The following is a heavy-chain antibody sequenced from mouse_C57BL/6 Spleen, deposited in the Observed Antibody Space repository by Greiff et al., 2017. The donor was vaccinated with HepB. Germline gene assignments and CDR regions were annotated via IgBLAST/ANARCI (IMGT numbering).Heavy chain of an antibody. CDR1: GYAFSSSW. Sequence: VQLQQPGPELVKPGASVKISCKASGYAFSSSWMNWVKQRPGKGLEWIGRIYPGDGDTNYNGKFKGKATMTADKSSSTAYMQLSSLTSEDSAVYFCARGGLNWDVDAMDYWGQGTSVTVSS. CDR3: ARGGLNWDVDAMDY. V-gene: IGHV1-82*01. J-gene: IGHJ4*01. CDR2: IYPGDGDT. D-gene: IGHD4-1*01.